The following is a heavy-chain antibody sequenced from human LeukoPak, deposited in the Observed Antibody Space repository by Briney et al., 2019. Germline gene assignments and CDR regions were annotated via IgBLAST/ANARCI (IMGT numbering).Heavy chain of an antibody. Sequence: ASVKVSCKASGYTFTGYYMHWVRQAPGQGLEWMGWTNPNSGVTNYAQNFQGRVTMTRDTSISTAYMELSRLRSDDTAVYYCARSAKIGVVIGWFDPWGQGTLVTVSS. D-gene: IGHD3-3*01. V-gene: IGHV1-2*02. CDR3: ARSAKIGVVIGWFDP. J-gene: IGHJ5*02. CDR2: TNPNSGVT. CDR1: GYTFTGYY.